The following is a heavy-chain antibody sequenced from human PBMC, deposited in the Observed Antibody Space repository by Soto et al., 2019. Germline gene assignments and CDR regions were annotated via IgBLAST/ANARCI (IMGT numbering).Heavy chain of an antibody. Sequence: SVKVSCKASGGTFSSYAISWVRQAPGQGLEWMGGIIPIFGTANYAQKFQGRVTITADESTSTAYMELSSPRSEDTAVYYCARPRGTVTTYYYYYGMDVWGQGTTVTVSS. V-gene: IGHV1-69*13. CDR3: ARPRGTVTTYYYYYGMDV. J-gene: IGHJ6*02. CDR1: GGTFSSYA. CDR2: IIPIFGTA. D-gene: IGHD4-4*01.